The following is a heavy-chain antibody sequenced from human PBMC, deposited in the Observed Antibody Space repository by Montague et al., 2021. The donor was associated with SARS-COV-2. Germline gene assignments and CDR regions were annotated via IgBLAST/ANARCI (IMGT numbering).Heavy chain of an antibody. CDR1: GASVSSINW. CDR3: ASHPVFQQLYS. D-gene: IGHD6-13*01. V-gene: IGHV4-4*02. CDR2: IHHTGII. J-gene: IGHJ4*02. Sequence: SETLSLTCAVSGASVSSINWWSWVRQPSGRGLEWIAEIHHTGIINFNPSLRSRSLISLDSSKNQFSLTLNSVTAADTATYYCASHPVFQQLYSWGQGTLVSVS.